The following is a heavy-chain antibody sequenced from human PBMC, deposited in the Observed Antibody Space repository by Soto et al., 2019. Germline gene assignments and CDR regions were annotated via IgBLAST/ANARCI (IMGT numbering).Heavy chain of an antibody. J-gene: IGHJ4*02. D-gene: IGHD3-10*01. CDR1: GFTFSSYG. CDR3: AKVYYYGSGSYLHTNFDY. Sequence: GGSLRLSCAASGFTFSSYGMHWVRQAPGKGLEWVAVISYDGSNKYYADSVKGRFTISRDNSKNTLYLQMNSLRAEDTAVYYCAKVYYYGSGSYLHTNFDYWGREPWSPSPQ. V-gene: IGHV3-30*18. CDR2: ISYDGSNK.